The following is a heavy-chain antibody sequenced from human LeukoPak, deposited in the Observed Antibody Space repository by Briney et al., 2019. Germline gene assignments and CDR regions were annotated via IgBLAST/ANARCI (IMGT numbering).Heavy chain of an antibody. Sequence: KTGGSLRLSCAASGLTFSIYSMNWVRQAPGKGLEWVSYISSSSNYIYYADSVKGRFTISRDNAKNSLYLQLNSLRAEDAAVYYCARVGSRLFYYGMDVWGQGTTVTVSS. J-gene: IGHJ6*02. V-gene: IGHV3-21*01. CDR1: GLTFSIYS. CDR2: ISSSSNYI. D-gene: IGHD6-13*01. CDR3: ARVGSRLFYYGMDV.